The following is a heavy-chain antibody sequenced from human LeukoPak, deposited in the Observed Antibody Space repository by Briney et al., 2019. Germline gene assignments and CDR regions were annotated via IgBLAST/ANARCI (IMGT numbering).Heavy chain of an antibody. D-gene: IGHD5-18*01. CDR1: GGCISSYY. Sequence: SETLSLTCTVSGGCISSYYWSWIRQPPGKGLEWIAYIYYSGSTNYNPPLKSRVTISVDTSKNQFSLKVSSVTAADTAVYYCARDLSGITGYTYGRGIDYWGQGTLVTVSS. J-gene: IGHJ4*02. CDR3: ARDLSGITGYTYGRGIDY. CDR2: IYYSGST. V-gene: IGHV4-59*12.